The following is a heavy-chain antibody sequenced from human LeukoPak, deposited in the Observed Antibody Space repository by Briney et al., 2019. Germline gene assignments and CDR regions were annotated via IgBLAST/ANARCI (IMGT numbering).Heavy chain of an antibody. Sequence: GGPLRLSCAASGFTFSSYSMNWVRQAPGKGLEWVSYISGSGTTIYYADSVKGRFTISRDNAKNSLYLQMNSLRDEDTAVYYCARVPWGSYSGSYHWGQGILVTVSS. CDR1: GFTFSSYS. V-gene: IGHV3-48*02. J-gene: IGHJ5*02. CDR3: ARVPWGSYSGSYH. CDR2: ISGSGTTI. D-gene: IGHD1-26*01.